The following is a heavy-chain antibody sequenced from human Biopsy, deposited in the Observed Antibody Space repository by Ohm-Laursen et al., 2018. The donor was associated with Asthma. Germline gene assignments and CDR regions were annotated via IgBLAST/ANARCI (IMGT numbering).Heavy chain of an antibody. V-gene: IGHV1-3*01. CDR3: ARTYYDFLTGQVNDVFAI. CDR1: GYTFINYA. D-gene: IGHD3-9*01. CDR2: INAGNGNT. Sequence: ALVKVSCKASGYTFINYAIYWVRQAPGQRLEWMGWINAGNGNTKYSQKFQGRVTITRDTSASTAYMDLSSLRSEDTAVYYCARTYYDFLTGQVNDVFAIWGQGTMVTVSS. J-gene: IGHJ3*02.